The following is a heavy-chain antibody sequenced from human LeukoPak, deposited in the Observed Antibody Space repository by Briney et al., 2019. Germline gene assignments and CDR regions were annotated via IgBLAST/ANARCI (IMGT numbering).Heavy chain of an antibody. Sequence: ASVKVSCKASGYTFTVYYMHWVRQAPGQGLEWMGWINPNSGGTNYAQKFQGRVTMTRDTSISTAYMELSRLRSDDTAVYYCARAYSSSWYGGGFDYWGQGTLVTVSS. CDR1: GYTFTVYY. CDR3: ARAYSSSWYGGGFDY. J-gene: IGHJ4*02. CDR2: INPNSGGT. D-gene: IGHD6-13*01. V-gene: IGHV1-2*02.